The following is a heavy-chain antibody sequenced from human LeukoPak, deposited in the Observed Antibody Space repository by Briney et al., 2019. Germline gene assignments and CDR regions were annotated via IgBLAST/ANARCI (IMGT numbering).Heavy chain of an antibody. Sequence: SETPSLTCTVSGGSISSRNYYWAWIRQPPGKGLDWIGSISYTGSIFYNPSLKSRVTISVDTSKNQFSLRLSSVTAADTAIYYCARAERSGTSFPWDYWGQGTLVTVSS. CDR3: ARAERSGTSFPWDY. J-gene: IGHJ4*02. D-gene: IGHD2-2*01. V-gene: IGHV4-39*01. CDR1: GGSISSRNYY. CDR2: ISYTGSI.